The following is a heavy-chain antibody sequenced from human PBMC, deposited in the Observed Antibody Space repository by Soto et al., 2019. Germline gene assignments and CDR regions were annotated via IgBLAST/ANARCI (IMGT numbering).Heavy chain of an antibody. CDR2: ISYDGGSK. J-gene: IGHJ4*02. D-gene: IGHD3-22*01. CDR3: AKEQLAMTVVVADYFDS. Sequence: QVQMVESGGGVVQPGKSLRLSCAASGFTFSTYGIHWVRQAPGKGLEWVALISYDGGSKYYGDSVKGRFIISRDNSHNTVSLQMNSLRADDTAVYFCAKEQLAMTVVVADYFDSWGQGTLVTGSS. CDR1: GFTFSTYG. V-gene: IGHV3-30*18.